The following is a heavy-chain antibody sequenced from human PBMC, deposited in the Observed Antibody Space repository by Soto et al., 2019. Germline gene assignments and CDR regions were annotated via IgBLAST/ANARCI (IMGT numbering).Heavy chain of an antibody. Sequence: EVQLLESGGGLVQPGGSLRLSCAASGFTFSSNGMSWVRQAPGKGLEWVSTISRTGGSTYYADSVKGRFTISRDNSKNTIFVQMNSLRAEDTALYYCARDRGYCSGGTCCWVFELWGRGTLVTVSS. J-gene: IGHJ2*01. D-gene: IGHD2-15*01. V-gene: IGHV3-23*01. CDR3: ARDRGYCSGGTCCWVFEL. CDR2: ISRTGGST. CDR1: GFTFSSNG.